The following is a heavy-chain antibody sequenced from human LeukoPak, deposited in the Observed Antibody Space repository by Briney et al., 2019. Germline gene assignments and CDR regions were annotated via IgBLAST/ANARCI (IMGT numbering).Heavy chain of an antibody. Sequence: PGGSLRLSCAASGFTVSSNYMSWVRQAPGKGLEWVSVIYSGGSTYYADSVKGRFTISRDNSKNTLYLQMNSLRAEDTAVYYCAKAGSGSYYFFDYLGQGTLVTVSS. D-gene: IGHD3-10*01. CDR3: AKAGSGSYYFFDY. J-gene: IGHJ4*02. V-gene: IGHV3-66*01. CDR2: IYSGGST. CDR1: GFTVSSNY.